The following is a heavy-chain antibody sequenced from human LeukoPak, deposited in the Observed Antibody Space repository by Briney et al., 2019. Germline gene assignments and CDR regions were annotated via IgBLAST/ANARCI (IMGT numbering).Heavy chain of an antibody. D-gene: IGHD1-26*01. V-gene: IGHV1-18*01. CDR1: GYTFTSYG. CDR3: ARQACSGSYCYYYYGMDV. J-gene: IGHJ6*02. Sequence: ASVKVSCKASGYTFTSYGISWVRRAPGQGLEWMGWISAYNGNTNYAQKLQGRVTMTTDTSTSTAYMELRSLRSDDTAVYYCARQACSGSYCYYYYGMDVWGQGTTVTVSS. CDR2: ISAYNGNT.